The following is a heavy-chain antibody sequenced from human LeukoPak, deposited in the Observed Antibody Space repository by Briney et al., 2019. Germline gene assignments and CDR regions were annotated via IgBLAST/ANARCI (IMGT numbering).Heavy chain of an antibody. D-gene: IGHD6-6*01. Sequence: GGSLRLSCAASGFTFSSYGMHWVRQAPGKGLEWVAVISYDGSNKYYADSVKGRFTISRDNSKHTLYLQMNSLRAEDTAVYYCAKDALAGSSSLDYWGQGTLVTVSS. CDR2: ISYDGSNK. J-gene: IGHJ4*02. V-gene: IGHV3-30*18. CDR3: AKDALAGSSSLDY. CDR1: GFTFSSYG.